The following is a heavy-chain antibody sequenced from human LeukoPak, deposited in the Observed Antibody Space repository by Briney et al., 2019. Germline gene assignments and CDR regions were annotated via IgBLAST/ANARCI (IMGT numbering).Heavy chain of an antibody. CDR2: ISSSGSTI. CDR1: GFTFSSYE. J-gene: IGHJ6*04. CDR3: AELGITMIGGV. Sequence: GGSLRLSCAASGFTFSSYEMNWVRQAPGKGLEWVSYISSSGSTIYYAGSVKGRFTISRDNAKNSLYLQMNSLGAEDTAVYYCAELGITMIGGVWGKGTMVTISS. D-gene: IGHD3-10*02. V-gene: IGHV3-48*03.